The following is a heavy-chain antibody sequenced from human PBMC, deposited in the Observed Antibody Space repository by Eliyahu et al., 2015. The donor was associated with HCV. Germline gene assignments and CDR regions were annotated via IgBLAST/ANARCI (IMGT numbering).Heavy chain of an antibody. J-gene: IGHJ4*02. Sequence: EVQLVESGGGLVQPGGSLRLSCXASGFXFSSYWMNWVRQAPGKGLEWVANIKQDGSEKYYVDSVKGRFTISRDNAKNSLYLQMNSLRAEDTAVYYCARDRGYCSSTSYYDLFDYWGQGTLVTVSS. D-gene: IGHD2-2*01. CDR2: IKQDGSEK. V-gene: IGHV3-7*01. CDR1: GFXFSSYW. CDR3: ARDRGYCSSTSYYDLFDY.